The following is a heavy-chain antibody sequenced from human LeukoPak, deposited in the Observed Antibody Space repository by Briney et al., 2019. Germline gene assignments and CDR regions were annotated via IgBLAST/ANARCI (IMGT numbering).Heavy chain of an antibody. J-gene: IGHJ4*02. D-gene: IGHD3-3*01. CDR1: GYTFTSYG. V-gene: IGHV1-18*01. CDR3: ARLGPPNQFYDFWSGPDFDY. CDR2: ISAYNGNT. Sequence: GASVKVSCKASGYTFTSYGISWVRQAPGQGLEWMGWISAYNGNTNYAQKLQGRVTMTTDTTTSTAYMELRSLRSDDTAVYYCARLGPPNQFYDFWSGPDFDYWGQGTLVTVSS.